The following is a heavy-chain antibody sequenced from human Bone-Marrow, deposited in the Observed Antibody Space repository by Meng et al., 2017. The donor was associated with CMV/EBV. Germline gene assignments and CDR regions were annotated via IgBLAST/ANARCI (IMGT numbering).Heavy chain of an antibody. CDR3: ARDQFSDIVIVPSARDRVRYNFYAMDV. Sequence: RQAPGQGLEWMGWINPNSGGTNYLQKFQGRVTMTRDTSISAVYMELSRVRSDDTAVYYCARDQFSDIVIVPSARDRVRYNFYAMDVWGQGTTVTVSS. V-gene: IGHV1-2*02. D-gene: IGHD2-2*01. J-gene: IGHJ6*02. CDR2: INPNSGGT.